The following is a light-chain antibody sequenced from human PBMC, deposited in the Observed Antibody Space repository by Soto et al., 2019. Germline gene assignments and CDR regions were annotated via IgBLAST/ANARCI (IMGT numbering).Light chain of an antibody. CDR2: RAS. V-gene: IGKV3-15*01. CDR1: QSINSN. CDR3: QQYNNWPRAT. J-gene: IGKJ4*01. Sequence: IVMTQSPATLSVSPGERATLSCRASQSINSNLAWYQQKPGQAPRLLMFRASIRATGFPARFSGSGSGTEFNITISSLQSEDSAIHYCQQYNNWPRATLGGGTKVDIK.